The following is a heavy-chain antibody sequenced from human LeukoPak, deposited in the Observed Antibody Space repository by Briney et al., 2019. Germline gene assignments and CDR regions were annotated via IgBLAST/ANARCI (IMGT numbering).Heavy chain of an antibody. Sequence: SVTVSCKASGGTFSSYAISWVRQAPGQGLEWMGGTIPIFGTANYAQKFQGRVTITADESTSTAYMELSSLRSEDTAVYYCARAVNPYRSGYCRGVCNWFDPWGQGTLVTVSS. J-gene: IGHJ5*02. CDR1: GGTFSSYA. CDR3: ARAVNPYRSGYCRGVCNWFDP. CDR2: TIPIFGTA. D-gene: IGHD3-22*01. V-gene: IGHV1-69*01.